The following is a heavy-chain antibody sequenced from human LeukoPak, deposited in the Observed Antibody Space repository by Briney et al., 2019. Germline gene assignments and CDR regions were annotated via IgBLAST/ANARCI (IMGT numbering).Heavy chain of an antibody. J-gene: IGHJ4*02. D-gene: IGHD3-22*01. CDR1: GFTFSNYW. V-gene: IGHV3-7*01. CDR2: IKEDGSQR. Sequence: PGGSLRLSCVASGFTFSNYWMSWVRQAPGKGLEWVANIKEDGSQRYYVDSVKGRFTISRDNAKSSLYLQMNSLRAEDTAVYYCARDSSGLYWGQGTLVPVSS. CDR3: ARDSSGLY.